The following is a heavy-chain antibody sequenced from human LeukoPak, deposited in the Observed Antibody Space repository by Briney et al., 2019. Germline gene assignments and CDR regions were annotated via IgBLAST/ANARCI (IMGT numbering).Heavy chain of an antibody. CDR2: ISESGGST. CDR3: AKLGYSYGYDYYYAMDV. Sequence: PGGSLKLSCAASGFSFSNYAMSWVRQAPGKGLEWVSAISESGGSTYYADSVKGRFTISRDNSKNTLYLQMNSLRAEDTAVYYCAKLGYSYGYDYYYAMDVWGQGTTVTVSS. V-gene: IGHV3-23*01. D-gene: IGHD5-18*01. CDR1: GFSFSNYA. J-gene: IGHJ6*02.